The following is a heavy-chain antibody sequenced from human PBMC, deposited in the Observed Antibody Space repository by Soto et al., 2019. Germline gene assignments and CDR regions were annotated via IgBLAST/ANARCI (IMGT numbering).Heavy chain of an antibody. Sequence: SVKVSCKASGGTFGSYAISWVRQAPGRGLEWMGGIIPIFGTANYAQKFQGRVTITADESTSTAYMELSSLRSEDTAVYYCARWDSSGWYGYYYYYGMDVWGQGTTVTVSS. CDR3: ARWDSSGWYGYYYYYGMDV. D-gene: IGHD6-19*01. CDR2: IIPIFGTA. V-gene: IGHV1-69*13. J-gene: IGHJ6*01. CDR1: GGTFGSYA.